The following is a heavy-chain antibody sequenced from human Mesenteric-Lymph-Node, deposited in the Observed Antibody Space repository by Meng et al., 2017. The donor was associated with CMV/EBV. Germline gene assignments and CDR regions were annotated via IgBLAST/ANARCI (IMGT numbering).Heavy chain of an antibody. Sequence: GGSLRLSCVASGIILSSNYMSWVRQAPGKGLEWVSSISSSSSYIYYADSVKGRFTISRDNAKNSLYLQMNSLRAEDTAVYYCAREDVDTAMYFWGQGTLVTVSS. D-gene: IGHD5-18*01. CDR3: AREDVDTAMYF. CDR1: GIILSSNY. V-gene: IGHV3-21*01. J-gene: IGHJ4*02. CDR2: ISSSSSYI.